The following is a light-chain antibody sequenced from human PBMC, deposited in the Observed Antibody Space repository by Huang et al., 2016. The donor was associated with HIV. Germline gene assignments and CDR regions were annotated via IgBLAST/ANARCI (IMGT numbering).Light chain of an antibody. CDR1: QSISSSS. CDR3: HQYGSPPFT. CDR2: GAS. V-gene: IGKV3-20*01. J-gene: IGKJ3*01. Sequence: EIVLTQSPGTLSLSPGERATLSCRASQSISSSSLAWYLQNPGQAPTLLIHGASTRATDIPDRFSGSGSGTDFTLTISRLEPEDFAVYYCHQYGSPPFTFGPGTKVDIK.